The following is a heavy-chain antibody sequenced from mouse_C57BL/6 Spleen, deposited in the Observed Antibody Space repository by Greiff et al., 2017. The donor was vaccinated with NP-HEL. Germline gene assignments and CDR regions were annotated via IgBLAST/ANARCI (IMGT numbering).Heavy chain of an antibody. Sequence: QVQLQQPGAELVRPGTSVKLSCKASGYTFTSYWMHWVKQRPGQGLEWIGVIDPSDSYTNYNQKFKGKATLTVDTSSSTAYMQLSSLTSEDSAVYYCARSWGYAMDYWGQGTSVTVSS. CDR3: ARSWGYAMDY. CDR2: IDPSDSYT. D-gene: IGHD4-1*01. CDR1: GYTFTSYW. J-gene: IGHJ4*01. V-gene: IGHV1-59*01.